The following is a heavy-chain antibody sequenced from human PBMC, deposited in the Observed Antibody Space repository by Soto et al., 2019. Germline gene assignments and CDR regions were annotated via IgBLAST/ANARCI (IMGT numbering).Heavy chain of an antibody. CDR1: GFTFSSYG. V-gene: IGHV3-30*18. CDR3: AKDPGTYYYYYGMDV. Sequence: QVQLVESGGGVVQPGRSLRLSCAASGFTFSSYGMHWVRQVPGEGLEWVAVRSYDGSNKYYADSVKGRFTISRDNSKNTLYLQMNSLRAEDTAVYYCAKDPGTYYYYYGMDVWGQGTTVTVSS. J-gene: IGHJ6*02. CDR2: RSYDGSNK. D-gene: IGHD1-1*01.